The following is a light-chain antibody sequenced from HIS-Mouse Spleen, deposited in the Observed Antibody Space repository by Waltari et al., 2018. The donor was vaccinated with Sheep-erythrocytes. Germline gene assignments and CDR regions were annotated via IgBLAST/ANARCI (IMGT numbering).Light chain of an antibody. J-gene: IGLJ2*01. Sequence: SYELTQPPSVSVSPGQTASITCSGDKLGDKYACWYQQTPDESPVLVIYQDSKRPSGSPERFSGSKSVNTATLTISGTQAMDEADYYCQAWDSSTAWNVVFGGGTKLTVL. CDR3: QAWDSSTAWNVV. V-gene: IGLV3-1*01. CDR2: QDS. CDR1: KLGDKY.